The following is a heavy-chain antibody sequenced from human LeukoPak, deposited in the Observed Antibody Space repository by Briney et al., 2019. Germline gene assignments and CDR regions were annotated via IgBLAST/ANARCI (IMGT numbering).Heavy chain of an antibody. CDR1: GFTFNNYW. D-gene: IGHD6-13*01. Sequence: PGGSLRLSCAASGFTFNNYWMHWVRQAPGKGLVWVARTNTHGTSANYADSVKGRFIISRDNANNTLYLQMNGLRDADTGVYYALAGYYYYYMDVWGKGTTVTVSS. V-gene: IGHV3-74*01. CDR2: TNTHGTSA. J-gene: IGHJ6*03. CDR3: LAGYYYYYMDV.